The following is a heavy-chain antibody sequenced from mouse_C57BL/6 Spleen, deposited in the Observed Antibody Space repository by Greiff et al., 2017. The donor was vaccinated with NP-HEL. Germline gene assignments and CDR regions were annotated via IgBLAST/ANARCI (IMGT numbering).Heavy chain of an antibody. Sequence: VQLQQSGPELVKPGASVKISCKASGYAFSSSWMNWVKQRPGKGLEWIGRIYPGDGDTNYNGKFKGKATLTADKSSSPAYMQLSSLTSEDSAVYFCARAYYSNHWGQGTTLTVSS. V-gene: IGHV1-82*01. CDR2: IYPGDGDT. CDR3: ARAYYSNH. CDR1: GYAFSSSW. D-gene: IGHD2-5*01. J-gene: IGHJ2*01.